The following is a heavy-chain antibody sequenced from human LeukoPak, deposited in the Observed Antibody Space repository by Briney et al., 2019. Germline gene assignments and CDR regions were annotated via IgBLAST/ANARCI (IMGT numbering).Heavy chain of an antibody. Sequence: GGSLRLSCAASGFTVNNNYMSWVRQAPGKGLEWVSVIYSGGSTYYADSVKGRFTFSRDSSKNTLYLQMNSLRAEDTAVYYCARGSVAPRWYYFDYWGQGTLVTVSS. J-gene: IGHJ4*02. CDR3: ARGSVAPRWYYFDY. V-gene: IGHV3-53*01. D-gene: IGHD3-10*01. CDR2: IYSGGST. CDR1: GFTVNNNY.